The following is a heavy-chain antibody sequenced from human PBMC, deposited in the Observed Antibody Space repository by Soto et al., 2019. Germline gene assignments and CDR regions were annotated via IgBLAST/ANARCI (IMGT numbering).Heavy chain of an antibody. CDR2: IYYSWST. J-gene: IGHJ6*02. CDR3: ARIGSHYYYYGMDV. D-gene: IGHD3-16*01. V-gene: IGHV4-59*01. Sequence: SETLSLTCTVSGGSISSYYWSWVRQPPGKGLEWIGYIYYSWSTNYNPSLKSRVTISVDTSKNQFSLKLSSVTAADTAVYYCARIGSHYYYYGMDVWGQGTTVAVSS. CDR1: GGSISSYY.